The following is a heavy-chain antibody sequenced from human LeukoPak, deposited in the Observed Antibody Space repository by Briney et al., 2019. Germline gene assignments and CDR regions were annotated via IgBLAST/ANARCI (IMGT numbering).Heavy chain of an antibody. CDR2: IYHSGST. J-gene: IGHJ5*02. CDR3: AREGIAARPYWFAP. V-gene: IGHV4-38-2*02. D-gene: IGHD6-6*01. CDR1: GYSISSCYY. Sequence: SETLSLTCTVSGYSISSCYYWCWLRPPPGTVLEWIGSIYHSGSTSYTPSLKSRVTISVDTSRNQFSLELSSVTAADTAAYYCAREGIAARPYWFAPRGQRTLVTVSS.